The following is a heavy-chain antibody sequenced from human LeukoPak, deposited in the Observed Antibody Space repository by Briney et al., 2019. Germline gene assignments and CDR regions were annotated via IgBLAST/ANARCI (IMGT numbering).Heavy chain of an antibody. V-gene: IGHV4-59*01. CDR1: GGSISSYY. D-gene: IGHD5-24*01. J-gene: IGHJ6*02. Sequence: SETLSLTCTVSGGSISSYYWSWIRQPPGKGLEWIGYIYYSGSTNYNPSLKSRVTISVDTSKNQFSLKLSSVTAADTAVYYCARDLDGSYGMDVWGQGTTVTVSS. CDR3: ARDLDGSYGMDV. CDR2: IYYSGST.